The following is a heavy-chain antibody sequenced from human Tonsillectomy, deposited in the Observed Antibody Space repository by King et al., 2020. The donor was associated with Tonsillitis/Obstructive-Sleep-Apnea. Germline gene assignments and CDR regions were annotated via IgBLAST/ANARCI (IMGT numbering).Heavy chain of an antibody. D-gene: IGHD2-15*01. V-gene: IGHV3-30*18. CDR1: GFTFSSYG. J-gene: IGHJ6*02. Sequence: VQLVESGGGVVQPGRSLRLSCAASGFTFSSYGMHWVRQAPGKGLEWVAVVSYHGSNKYYADSVKGRFTISRDNSKNTLYLQMNSLRAEDTAVYYCAKAGVAGTDSNYYGMDVWGQGTTVTVSS. CDR2: VSYHGSNK. CDR3: AKAGVAGTDSNYYGMDV.